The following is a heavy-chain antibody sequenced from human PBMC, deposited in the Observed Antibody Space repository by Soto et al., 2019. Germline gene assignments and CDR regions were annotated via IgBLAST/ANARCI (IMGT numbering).Heavy chain of an antibody. CDR3: AKDEGRFLRNYFNYGIDV. V-gene: IGHV3-33*03. CDR2: ISYDGTAK. Sequence: PRGSLRLSCAASGFDFSDHGMHWVRQAPGEGLEWVTVISYDGTAKYYKESVKGRFTTSRDNSKKTLYLQIDSLRVEDTAVYYCAKDEGRFLRNYFNYGIDVWGLGTTVTVSS. J-gene: IGHJ6*02. D-gene: IGHD3-3*01. CDR1: GFDFSDHG.